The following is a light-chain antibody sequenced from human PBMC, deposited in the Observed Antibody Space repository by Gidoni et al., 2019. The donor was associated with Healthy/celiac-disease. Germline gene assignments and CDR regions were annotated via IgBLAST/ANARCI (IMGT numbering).Light chain of an antibody. CDR1: QSVTSSQ. V-gene: IGKV3-20*01. CDR3: HQYGSSPFT. J-gene: IGKJ3*01. Sequence: VLTQSPGTLSLSPGERATLSCRARQSVTSSQLAWYQQKPGQSPRFLIYGASARAPDTPDRFSGSGSGRDFTLTISRLEPEDFGVYYCHQYGSSPFTFGPGTKLDIK. CDR2: GAS.